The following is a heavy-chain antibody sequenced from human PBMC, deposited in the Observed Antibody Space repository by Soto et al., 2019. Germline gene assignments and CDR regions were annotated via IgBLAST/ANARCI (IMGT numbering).Heavy chain of an antibody. J-gene: IGHJ4*02. Sequence: QVQLVQSGAEVKKPGASVKVSCQASGYTFARYAIHWVRQAPGQGLECMGWIDAGNGNTESAQKFRGRVTINWDTSASTGYVEVSSLRPEETAVYYCARGETYKYGYFDYWGQGTQVTGSS. CDR3: ARGETYKYGYFDY. D-gene: IGHD5-18*01. CDR2: IDAGNGNT. CDR1: GYTFARYA. V-gene: IGHV1-3*01.